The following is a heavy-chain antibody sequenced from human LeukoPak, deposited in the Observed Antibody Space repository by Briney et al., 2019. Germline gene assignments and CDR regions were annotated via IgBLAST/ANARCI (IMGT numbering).Heavy chain of an antibody. Sequence: SVKVSCKASGGTFSSYAISWVRQAPGQGLEWMGGITPIFGTANYAQKFQGRVTITADESTSTAYMELSSLRSEDTAVYYCASSGCSGGSCYYYYYYYGMDVWGQGTTVTVSS. CDR1: GGTFSSYA. CDR2: ITPIFGTA. D-gene: IGHD2-15*01. V-gene: IGHV1-69*13. CDR3: ASSGCSGGSCYYYYYYYGMDV. J-gene: IGHJ6*02.